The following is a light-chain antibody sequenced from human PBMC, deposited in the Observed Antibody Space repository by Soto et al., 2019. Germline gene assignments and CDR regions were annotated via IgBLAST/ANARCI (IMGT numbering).Light chain of an antibody. V-gene: IGLV1-40*01. J-gene: IGLJ2*01. Sequence: QSVLTQPPSVSGAPGQRVTISCTGSSSNSGADYDVHWYQQLPGTAPKLLMYGDSNRPSGVPDRFSGSKSGTSASLAITGLQAEDEADYYCQSYDSSLSGNVIFGGGTKLTVL. CDR2: GDS. CDR1: SSNSGADYD. CDR3: QSYDSSLSGNVI.